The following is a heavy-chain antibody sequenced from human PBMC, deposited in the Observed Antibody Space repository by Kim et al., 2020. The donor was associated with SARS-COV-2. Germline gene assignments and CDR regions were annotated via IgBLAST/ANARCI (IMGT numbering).Heavy chain of an antibody. Sequence: SETLSLTCTVSGGSISSYYWSWIRQPPGKGLEWIGYIYYSGSTNYNPSLKSRVTISVDTSKNQFSLKLSSVTAADTAVYYCARRRYYYDSSGITRDAFD. CDR2: IYYSGST. CDR3: ARRRYYYDSSGITRDAFD. V-gene: IGHV4-59*01. J-gene: IGHJ3*02. CDR1: GGSISSYY. D-gene: IGHD3-22*01.